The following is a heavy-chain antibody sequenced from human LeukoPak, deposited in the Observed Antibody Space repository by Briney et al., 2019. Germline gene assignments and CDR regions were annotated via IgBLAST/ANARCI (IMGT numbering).Heavy chain of an antibody. D-gene: IGHD5-24*01. J-gene: IGHJ3*02. CDR1: GFTVSSNY. V-gene: IGHV3-53*01. CDR3: ARDRGGEMATRNDAFDI. Sequence: PGGSLRLSCAASGFTVSSNYMSWVRQAPGKGLEWVSVIYSGGSTYYADSVKGRFTISRDNSKNTLYLQMNSLRAEDTAVYYCARDRGGEMATRNDAFDIWGQGTMVTVSS. CDR2: IYSGGST.